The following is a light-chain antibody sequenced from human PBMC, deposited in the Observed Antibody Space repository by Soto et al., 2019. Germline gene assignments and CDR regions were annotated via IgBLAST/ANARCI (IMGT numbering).Light chain of an antibody. CDR2: GAS. J-gene: IGKJ1*01. CDR1: QSVVSSY. V-gene: IGKV3-20*01. CDR3: QQYGSSPPT. Sequence: EIVLTQSPGTLSLSPGERATLSCRASQSVVSSYLAWYQQKPGQAPRLLIYGASSRATGIPDRFSGSGSGTDFTLTFSRLEPEDFAVYYCQQYGSSPPTFGQGTKVEIK.